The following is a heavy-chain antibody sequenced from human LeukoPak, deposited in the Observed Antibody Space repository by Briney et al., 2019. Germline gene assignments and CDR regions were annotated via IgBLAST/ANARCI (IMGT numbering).Heavy chain of an antibody. CDR2: IIPIFGTA. D-gene: IGHD6-25*01. J-gene: IGHJ5*02. Sequence: SVKVSCKASGGTFSSYAISWVRQAPGQGLEWMGGIIPIFGTANYAQKFQGRVTMTTDTSTSTAYMELRSLRSDDTAVYYCARDGVAATNWFDPWGQGTLVTVSS. CDR1: GGTFSSYA. V-gene: IGHV1-69*05. CDR3: ARDGVAATNWFDP.